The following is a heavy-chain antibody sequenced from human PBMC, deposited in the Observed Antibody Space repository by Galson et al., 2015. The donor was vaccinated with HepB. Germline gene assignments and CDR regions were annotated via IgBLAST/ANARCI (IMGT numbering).Heavy chain of an antibody. CDR3: ARGRGRSGYDY. D-gene: IGHD3-22*01. J-gene: IGHJ4*02. CDR1: GFTFSNYW. CDR2: IKQDGSDK. V-gene: IGHV3-7*01. Sequence: SLRLSCAASGFTFSNYWMTWVRQAPGKGLEWVANIKQDGSDKFYVDSVKGRFAMSRDNAKNSLYLQMNSLRGEDTAVYYCARGRGRSGYDYWGQGTLVTVST.